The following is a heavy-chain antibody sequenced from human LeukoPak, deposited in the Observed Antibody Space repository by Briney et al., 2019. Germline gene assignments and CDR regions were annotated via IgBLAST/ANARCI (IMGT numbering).Heavy chain of an antibody. V-gene: IGHV1-2*02. CDR3: ARNRPYYGDCPPWDMDV. CDR2: INPNSGGT. Sequence: ASVKVSCKASGYTFTGYYMHWVRQAPGQGLEWMGWINPNSGGTNYAQKFQGRVTMTRDTSISTAYMELSRLRSDDTAVYYCARNRPYYGDCPPWDMDVWGQETTVTVSS. CDR1: GYTFTGYY. J-gene: IGHJ6*02. D-gene: IGHD4-17*01.